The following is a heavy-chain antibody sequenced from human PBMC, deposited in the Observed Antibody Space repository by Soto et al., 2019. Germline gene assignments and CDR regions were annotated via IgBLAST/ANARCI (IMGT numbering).Heavy chain of an antibody. Sequence: SETLSLTCAVYGGSFSGYYWSWIRQPPGKGLEWIGEINHSGSTNYNPSLKSRVTISVDTSKNQFSLKLSSVTAADTAVYYCARGLYDFYDLDPWGQGTLVTVSS. CDR1: GGSFSGYY. V-gene: IGHV4-34*01. J-gene: IGHJ5*02. CDR2: INHSGST. D-gene: IGHD3-3*01. CDR3: ARGLYDFYDLDP.